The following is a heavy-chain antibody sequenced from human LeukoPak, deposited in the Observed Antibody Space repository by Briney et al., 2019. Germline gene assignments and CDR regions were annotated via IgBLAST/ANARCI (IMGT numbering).Heavy chain of an antibody. CDR1: GFTFSSYS. CDR2: ISSSSSYI. V-gene: IGHV3-21*01. Sequence: PGGSLRLSCAASGFTFSSYSMNWVRQAPGKGLEWVSSISSSSSYIYYADLVKGRFTISRDNAKNSLYLQMNSLRAEDTAVYYCARAVGYCSSTSCYSDYFDYWGQGTLVTVSS. J-gene: IGHJ4*02. D-gene: IGHD2-2*01. CDR3: ARAVGYCSSTSCYSDYFDY.